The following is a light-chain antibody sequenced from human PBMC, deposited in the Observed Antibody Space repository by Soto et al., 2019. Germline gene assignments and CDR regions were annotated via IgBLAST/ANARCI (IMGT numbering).Light chain of an antibody. CDR1: QSVYYSSNNRNF. CDR2: WAS. V-gene: IGKV4-1*01. CDR3: QQYYGAPWT. Sequence: DIVMTQSPDSLAVSLGERATIDCKSSQSVYYSSNNRNFLAWYQQKPGQPPKLLVYWASTRESGVPDRFSGSGSGTDFTRTISSLQAEDVAVYYCQQYYGAPWTFGQGTKVEIK. J-gene: IGKJ1*01.